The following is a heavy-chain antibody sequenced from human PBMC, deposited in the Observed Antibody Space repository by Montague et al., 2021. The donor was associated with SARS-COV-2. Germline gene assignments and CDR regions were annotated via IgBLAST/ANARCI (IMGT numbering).Heavy chain of an antibody. V-gene: IGHV4-59*01. CDR1: GASMKSYY. CDR2: TYYSGST. Sequence: SETLSLTCSVSGASMKSYYWTWVRQSPGKGLQWIGYTYYSGSTSYDPSLQSRLTMTVDTSKNRFTLRLMSVTAADSAVYYCARVEGMIGGITHFDYWGQGLPVTVSS. J-gene: IGHJ4*02. D-gene: IGHD2-21*01. CDR3: ARVEGMIGGITHFDY.